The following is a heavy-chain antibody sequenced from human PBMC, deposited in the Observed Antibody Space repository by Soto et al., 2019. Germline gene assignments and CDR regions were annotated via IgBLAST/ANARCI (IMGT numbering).Heavy chain of an antibody. CDR1: GGSISSGGYS. J-gene: IGHJ3*02. D-gene: IGHD3-22*01. CDR2: IYHSGST. CDR3: ARGVYYYDSSGYYNGGPDAFDI. V-gene: IGHV4-30-2*01. Sequence: KASETLSLTCAVSGGSISSGGYSWSWIRQPPGKGLEWIGYIYHSGSTYYNPSLKSRVTISVDRSKNQFSLKLSSVTAADTAVYYCARGVYYYDSSGYYNGGPDAFDIWGQGTMVTVSS.